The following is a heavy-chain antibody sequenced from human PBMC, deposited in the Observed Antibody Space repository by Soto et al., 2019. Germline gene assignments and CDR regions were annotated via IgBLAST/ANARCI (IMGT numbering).Heavy chain of an antibody. CDR3: ARIFCTRVFSTTVYDGFDI. CDR2: IYYSGST. Sequence: SETLSLTCTVSGGFISSHYWSWIRQPPGRGLEWIGYIYYSGSTNYNPSLKSRVTISVDTSKNQFSLKLSSVTAADTAVYYCARIFCTRVFSTTVYDGFDIWGQGTMVTVSS. D-gene: IGHD4-17*01. J-gene: IGHJ3*02. V-gene: IGHV4-59*11. CDR1: GGFISSHY.